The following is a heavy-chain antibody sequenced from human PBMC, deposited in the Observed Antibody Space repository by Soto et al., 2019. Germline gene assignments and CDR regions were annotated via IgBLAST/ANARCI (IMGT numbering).Heavy chain of an antibody. CDR2: TYYRSKWYN. CDR1: GDSVSSNSAA. Sequence: SQTLSLTCAISGDSVSSNSAAWNWIRQSPSRGLEWLGRTYYRSKWYNDYAVSVKSRITINPDTSKNQFSLQLNSVTPEDTAVYYCARSELYCSGGSCLHDAFDIWGQGTMVTVSS. V-gene: IGHV6-1*01. J-gene: IGHJ3*02. CDR3: ARSELYCSGGSCLHDAFDI. D-gene: IGHD2-15*01.